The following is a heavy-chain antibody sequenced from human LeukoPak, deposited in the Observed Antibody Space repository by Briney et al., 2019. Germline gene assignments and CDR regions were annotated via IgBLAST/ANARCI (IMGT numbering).Heavy chain of an antibody. CDR3: ARRSPNYYFDY. J-gene: IGHJ4*02. CDR1: GFTFSNYN. CDR2: ISSSNNYI. V-gene: IGHV3-21*01. Sequence: KPGGSLTLSCAASGFTFSNYNMNWVRHAPGKGLEWVSSISSSNNYIYYADSVKGRFTISRDNAKNSLYLQMNSLRAEDTAVYYCARRSPNYYFDYWGQGTPVTVSS.